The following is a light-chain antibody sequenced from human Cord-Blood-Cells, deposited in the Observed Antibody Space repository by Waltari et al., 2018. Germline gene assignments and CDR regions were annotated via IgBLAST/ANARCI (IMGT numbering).Light chain of an antibody. V-gene: IGKV3-11*01. J-gene: IGKJ2*03. CDR2: DAS. Sequence: EIVLTQSPATLSLSPGERATLSCRASQSVSSYLAWYQQKPGQAPRLRICDASNRATGITARFSGSGSGTDFTLTISSLEPEDFAVYYWQQRSNWYSFGQGTKLEIK. CDR3: QQRSNWYS. CDR1: QSVSSY.